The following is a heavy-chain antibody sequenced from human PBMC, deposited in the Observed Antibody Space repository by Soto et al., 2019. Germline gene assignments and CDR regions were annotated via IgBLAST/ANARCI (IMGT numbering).Heavy chain of an antibody. CDR2: IDHDGPT. CDR3: VRDSHGDY. Sequence: EVQLVESGGGLVQPGVSLRLSCAGSGFTFSNYWMHWFRQAPGKGLEWVSRIDHDGPTYYADSVRGRFTISRDNAENTLYLQMNSLRPEDTAVYYCVRDSHGDYWGQGTLVTVSS. V-gene: IGHV3-74*01. J-gene: IGHJ4*02. CDR1: GFTFSNYW.